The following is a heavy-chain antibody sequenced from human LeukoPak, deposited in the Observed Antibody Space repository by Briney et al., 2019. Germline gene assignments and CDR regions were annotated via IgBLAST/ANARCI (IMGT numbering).Heavy chain of an antibody. CDR2: ITGSGGNT. V-gene: IGHV3-23*01. CDR3: AKWGDYDVLTGYYVSDY. J-gene: IGHJ4*02. Sequence: GASLRLSCAASGFTFSNDAMSWVRQAPGKGLEWVSAITGSGGNTYHADSVKGRFTISRDNSKNTVFLQMNSLRAEDTAVYYCAKWGDYDVLTGYYVSDYWGQGTLVTVSS. D-gene: IGHD3-9*01. CDR1: GFTFSNDA.